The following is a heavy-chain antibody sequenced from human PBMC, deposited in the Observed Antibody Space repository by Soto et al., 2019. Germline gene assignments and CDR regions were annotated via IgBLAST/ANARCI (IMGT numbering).Heavy chain of an antibody. CDR3: ARAKAPLYSSSWYWFDP. D-gene: IGHD6-13*01. V-gene: IGHV4-59*08. CDR1: GGSISSYY. Sequence: SETLSLTCTVFGGSISSYYWSWIRQPPGKGLEWIGYIYYSGSTNYNPSLKSRVTISVDTSKNQFSLKLSSVTAADTAVYYCARAKAPLYSSSWYWFDPWGQGTLVTVSS. CDR2: IYYSGST. J-gene: IGHJ5*02.